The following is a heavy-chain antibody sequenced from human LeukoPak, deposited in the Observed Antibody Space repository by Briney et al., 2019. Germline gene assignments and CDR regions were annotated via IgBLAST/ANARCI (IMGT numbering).Heavy chain of an antibody. Sequence: GGSLRLSCAASGFTFSDYYMSWIRQAPGKGLEWVSYISSSGSTIYYADSVKGRFTISRGNAKNSLYLQMNSLRAEDTAVYYCARDVGRWLQLLAFDIWGQGTMVTVSS. CDR1: GFTFSDYY. CDR2: ISSSGSTI. D-gene: IGHD5-24*01. V-gene: IGHV3-11*04. CDR3: ARDVGRWLQLLAFDI. J-gene: IGHJ3*02.